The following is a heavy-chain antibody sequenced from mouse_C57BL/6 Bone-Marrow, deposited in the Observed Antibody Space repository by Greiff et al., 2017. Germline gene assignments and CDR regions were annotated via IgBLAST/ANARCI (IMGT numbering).Heavy chain of an antibody. V-gene: IGHV1-19*01. CDR2: INPYNGGT. CDR1: GYTFTDYY. Sequence: EVKLMESGPVLVKPGASVKMSFKASGYTFTDYYMNWVKQSHGKSLEWIGVINPYNGGTSYNQKFEGKATLTVDKSSSTAYMELNSLTSEDSAVYYCARYYDYFDYWGQGTTLTVSS. CDR3: ARYYDYFDY. D-gene: IGHD1-1*01. J-gene: IGHJ2*01.